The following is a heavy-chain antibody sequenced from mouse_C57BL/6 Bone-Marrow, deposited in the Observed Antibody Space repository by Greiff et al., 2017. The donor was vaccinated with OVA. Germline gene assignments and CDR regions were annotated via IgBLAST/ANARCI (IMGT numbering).Heavy chain of an antibody. CDR2: IYPRSGNT. J-gene: IGHJ2*01. CDR1: GYTFTSYG. V-gene: IGHV1-81*01. Sequence: VKLQESGAELARPGASVKLSCKASGYTFTSYGISWVKQRTGQGLEWIGEIYPRSGNTYYNEKFKGKATLTADKSSSTAYMELRSLTSEDSAVYFCASRDYFDYWGQGTTLTVSS. CDR3: ASRDYFDY.